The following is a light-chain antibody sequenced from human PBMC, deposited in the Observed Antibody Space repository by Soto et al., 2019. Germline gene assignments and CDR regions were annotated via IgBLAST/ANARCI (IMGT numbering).Light chain of an antibody. CDR2: DTS. J-gene: IGKJ1*01. CDR1: QSVRDRY. V-gene: IGKV3-20*01. CDR3: QQYGSSPGT. Sequence: EIVLTQSPGTLSLSPGERATLSCRASQSVRDRYLAWDQQKPGQAPSLLIYDTSTRATGVPDRFSGSGSGTDFALTISRVEPEDFAIYFCQQYGSSPGTVGQGTKVEI.